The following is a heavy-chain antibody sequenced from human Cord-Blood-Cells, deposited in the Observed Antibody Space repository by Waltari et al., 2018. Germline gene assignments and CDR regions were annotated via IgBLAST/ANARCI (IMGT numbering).Heavy chain of an antibody. CDR2: IYSGGST. CDR1: GFTVSSNY. D-gene: IGHD6-13*01. CDR3: ARGRKAASDAFDI. Sequence: EVQLVESGGGLIQPGGSLRLSCAASGFTVSSNYMSWVRQAPGTGLEGVSVIYSGGSTYYADSVKGRFTISRDNSKNTLYLQMNSLRAEDTAVYYCARGRKAASDAFDIWGQGTMVTVSS. V-gene: IGHV3-53*01. J-gene: IGHJ3*02.